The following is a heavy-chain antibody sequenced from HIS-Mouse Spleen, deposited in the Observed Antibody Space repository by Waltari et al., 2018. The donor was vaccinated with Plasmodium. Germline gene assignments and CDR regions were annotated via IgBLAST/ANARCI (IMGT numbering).Heavy chain of an antibody. CDR3: AKDILPSIAARLPDY. V-gene: IGHV3-9*01. CDR2: NSWNSGSI. J-gene: IGHJ4*02. Sequence: EVQLVESGGGLVQTGRSLRLSCAASAFTFDDYAMHGVRQAPGKGLGGVSGNSWNSGSIGYADSVKGRFTISRDNAKNSLYLQMNSLRAEDTALYYCAKDILPSIAARLPDYWGQGTLVTVSS. CDR1: AFTFDDYA. D-gene: IGHD6-6*01.